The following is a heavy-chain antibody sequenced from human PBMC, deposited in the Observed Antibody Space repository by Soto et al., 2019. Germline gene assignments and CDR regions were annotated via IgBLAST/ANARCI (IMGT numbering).Heavy chain of an antibody. CDR3: VRGASLNFDY. V-gene: IGHV3-20*04. Sequence: EVQLVESGGGVLRPGGSLRLSCAASGFIFDDYGMSWARQAPGKGLESVSGVNWNGGSTGYADSVKGRFTISRDNAKNFLFLQMNSLRVEDTAFYYCVRGASLNFDYWGQGTLVTVSS. CDR2: VNWNGGST. CDR1: GFIFDDYG. J-gene: IGHJ4*02. D-gene: IGHD1-26*01.